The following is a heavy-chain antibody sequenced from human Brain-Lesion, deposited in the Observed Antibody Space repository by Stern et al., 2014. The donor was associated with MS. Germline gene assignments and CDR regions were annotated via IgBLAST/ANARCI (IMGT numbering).Heavy chain of an antibody. D-gene: IGHD3-3*01. Sequence: QMQLVQSGAEVKQPGASVKVSCKTSGYIFTGYYIHWVRQAPGQGLEWMAWINPNTGGTKYAQKFQGRVTMSRDTSISTAYVELSSLTSDDTAVYYCARDQRGITIFGVVTDYYYLGMDVWGQGTTVTVSS. V-gene: IGHV1-2*02. CDR1: GYIFTGYY. CDR2: INPNTGGT. J-gene: IGHJ6*02. CDR3: ARDQRGITIFGVVTDYYYLGMDV.